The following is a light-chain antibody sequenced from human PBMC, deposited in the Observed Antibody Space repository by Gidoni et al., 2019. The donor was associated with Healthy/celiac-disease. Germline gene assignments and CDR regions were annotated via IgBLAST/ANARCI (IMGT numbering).Light chain of an antibody. CDR1: SSNIGSNY. CDR2: RNN. J-gene: IGLJ3*02. Sequence: QSVLTQPPSASGTPGQRVTISCSGSSSNIGSNYVYWYQQLPGTAPKLLIYRNNQRPSEVPDRFSGSKSGTSASMAISGLRSEDEADYYCAAWEDSLSGWVFGGGTKLTVL. V-gene: IGLV1-47*01. CDR3: AAWEDSLSGWV.